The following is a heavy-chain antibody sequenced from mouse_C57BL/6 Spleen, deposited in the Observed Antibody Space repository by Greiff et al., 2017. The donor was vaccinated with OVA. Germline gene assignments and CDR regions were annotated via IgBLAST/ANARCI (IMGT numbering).Heavy chain of an antibody. J-gene: IGHJ4*01. CDR1: GYTFTSYW. CDR3: ARGSVVAAGYAMDY. D-gene: IGHD1-1*01. V-gene: IGHV1-69*01. CDR2: IDPSDSYT. Sequence: QVQLKQPGAELVMPGASVKLSCKASGYTFTSYWMHWVKQRPGQGLEWIGEIDPSDSYTNYNQKFKGQSTLTVDKSSSTAYMQLSSLTSEDSAVYYCARGSVVAAGYAMDYWGQGTTVTVSA.